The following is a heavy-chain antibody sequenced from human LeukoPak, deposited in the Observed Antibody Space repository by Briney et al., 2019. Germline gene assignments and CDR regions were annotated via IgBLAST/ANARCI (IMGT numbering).Heavy chain of an antibody. V-gene: IGHV3-30*02. Sequence: PGGSLRLSCAASGFIFSSFGMHWVRQAPGKGLEWVAFIQDDESNKFYADSVKGRFTISRDNSKNTLFLQMNSLRPEDTAHYYCAKQMVERPHYYYMDVWGKGTTVTVSS. D-gene: IGHD2-15*01. CDR3: AKQMVERPHYYYMDV. CDR1: GFIFSSFG. J-gene: IGHJ6*03. CDR2: IQDDESNK.